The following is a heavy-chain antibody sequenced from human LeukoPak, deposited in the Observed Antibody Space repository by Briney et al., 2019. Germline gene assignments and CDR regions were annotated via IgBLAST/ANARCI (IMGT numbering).Heavy chain of an antibody. J-gene: IGHJ3*02. Sequence: GGSLRLSCAASGFTFSSYAMHWVRQAPGKGLEYVSAISSNGGSTYYANSVKGRFTISRDNSKNTLYLQMGGLRAEDMAVYYCARGADFWSGYDAFDIWGQGTMVTVSS. CDR3: ARGADFWSGYDAFDI. D-gene: IGHD3-3*01. CDR1: GFTFSSYA. V-gene: IGHV3-64*01. CDR2: ISSNGGST.